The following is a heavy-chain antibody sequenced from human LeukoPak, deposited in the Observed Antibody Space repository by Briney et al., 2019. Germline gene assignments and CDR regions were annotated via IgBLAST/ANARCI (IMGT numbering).Heavy chain of an antibody. CDR1: GFTFSSYW. Sequence: AGGSLRLSCAASGFTFSSYWMSWVRQAPGKGLEWVANIKQDGSEKYYVDSVKGRFTISRDNAKNSLYLQMNSLRAEDTAVYYCARDRYYGSGSYYKVALNYYYYYMDVWGKGTTVTVSS. CDR2: IKQDGSEK. V-gene: IGHV3-7*01. J-gene: IGHJ6*03. CDR3: ARDRYYGSGSYYKVALNYYYYYMDV. D-gene: IGHD3-10*01.